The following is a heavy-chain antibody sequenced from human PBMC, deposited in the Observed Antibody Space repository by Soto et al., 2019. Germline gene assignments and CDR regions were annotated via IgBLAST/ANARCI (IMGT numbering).Heavy chain of an antibody. V-gene: IGHV3-21*01. Sequence: GGSLSLSCAASGLTFSSYSMNWVRPAPGEGLEWVSSISSSSSYIYYADSVKGRFTIARDNAKYLLYLQMNSLRAEDTAGYYCARDLGVATGYYYGMDVWGQGTTVTVSS. CDR2: ISSSSSYI. CDR1: GLTFSSYS. D-gene: IGHD5-12*01. J-gene: IGHJ6*02. CDR3: ARDLGVATGYYYGMDV.